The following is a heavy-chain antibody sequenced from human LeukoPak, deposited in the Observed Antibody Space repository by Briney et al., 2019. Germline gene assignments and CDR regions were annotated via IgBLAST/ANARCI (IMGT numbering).Heavy chain of an antibody. CDR2: IIPIFGTA. D-gene: IGHD3-22*01. Sequence: SVKVSCKASGGTFSSYAISWVRQAPGQGLEWMGGIIPIFGTANYAQKYQGRVTITADESTSTAYMELSSLRSEDTAVYYCARDGYYDSSGYDYYYYMDVWGKGTTVTVSS. J-gene: IGHJ6*03. CDR3: ARDGYYDSSGYDYYYYMDV. CDR1: GGTFSSYA. V-gene: IGHV1-69*01.